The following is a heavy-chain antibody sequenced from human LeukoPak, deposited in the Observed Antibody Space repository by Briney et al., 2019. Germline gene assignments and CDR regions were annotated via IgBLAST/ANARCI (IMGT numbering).Heavy chain of an antibody. CDR1: GFTFSDYY. V-gene: IGHV3-11*01. CDR2: ISSSGSTI. J-gene: IGHJ4*02. D-gene: IGHD1-26*01. CDR3: GRDREDSVFDY. Sequence: GGSLRLSCAASGFTFSDYYMSWIRQAPGKGLEWVSYISSSGSTIYYADSVKGRFTISRDNAKNSLYLQMNSLRAEDTAVYYCGRDREDSVFDYWGQGTLVTVSS.